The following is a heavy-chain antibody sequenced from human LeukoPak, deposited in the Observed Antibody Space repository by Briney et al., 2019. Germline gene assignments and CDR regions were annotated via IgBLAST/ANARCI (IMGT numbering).Heavy chain of an antibody. Sequence: PGGSLRLSCAASGFTFSSYWMSWVRQAPGKGLEWVSAISGSGGSTYYADSVKGRFTISRDNSKNTLYLQMNSLRAEDTAVYYCAKSGVLRYFDWLVPDYYYYYYMDVWGKGTTVTISS. CDR1: GFTFSSYW. D-gene: IGHD3-9*01. CDR3: AKSGVLRYFDWLVPDYYYYYYMDV. CDR2: ISGSGGST. J-gene: IGHJ6*03. V-gene: IGHV3-23*01.